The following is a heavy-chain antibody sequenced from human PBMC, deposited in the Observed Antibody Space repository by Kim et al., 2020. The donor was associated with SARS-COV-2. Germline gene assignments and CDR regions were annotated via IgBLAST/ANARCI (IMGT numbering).Heavy chain of an antibody. J-gene: IGHJ4*02. V-gene: IGHV4-34*01. CDR2: INHSGST. Sequence: SETLSLTCAVYGGSFSGYYWSWIRQPPGKGLEWIGEINHSGSTNYNPSLKSRVTISVDTSKNQFSLKLSSVTAADTAVYYCARGFQTVTTGAEGYWGQGTLVTVSS. D-gene: IGHD4-17*01. CDR1: GGSFSGYY. CDR3: ARGFQTVTTGAEGY.